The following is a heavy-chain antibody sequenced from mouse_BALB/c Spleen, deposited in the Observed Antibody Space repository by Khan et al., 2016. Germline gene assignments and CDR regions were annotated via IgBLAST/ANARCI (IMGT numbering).Heavy chain of an antibody. Sequence: EVELVESGGGLVQPGGSLRLSCATSGFTFTDYYMSWVRQPPGKALEWLGFIRNKANGYTTEYSASVKGRFTISRDNSQRILYLQMNTLRAEDSATDYCASDRWDGVDYWGQGTTLAVSS. CDR1: GFTFTDYY. J-gene: IGHJ2*01. V-gene: IGHV7-3*02. CDR3: ASDRWDGVDY. D-gene: IGHD4-1*01. CDR2: IRNKANGYTT.